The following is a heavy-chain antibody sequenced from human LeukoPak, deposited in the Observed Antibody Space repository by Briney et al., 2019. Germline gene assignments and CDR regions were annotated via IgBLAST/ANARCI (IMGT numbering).Heavy chain of an antibody. CDR1: GFTFSSYA. J-gene: IGHJ4*02. Sequence: PGGSLRLSCAASGFTFSSYAMSWVRQAPGKGLEWVSAISGSGGSTYYADSVKGRFTISRDNSKSTLYLQMNSLRAEDTAVYYCAKAEGLRYFDWLLSSPYYFDYWGQGTLVTVSS. CDR2: ISGSGGST. D-gene: IGHD3-9*01. CDR3: AKAEGLRYFDWLLSSPYYFDY. V-gene: IGHV3-23*01.